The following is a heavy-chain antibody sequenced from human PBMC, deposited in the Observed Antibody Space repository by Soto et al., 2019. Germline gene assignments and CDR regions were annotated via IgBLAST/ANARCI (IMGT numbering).Heavy chain of an antibody. CDR3: ARTAPGTYFDY. Sequence: GGSLRLSCAASGFIFSTSAMNWVRQAPGKGLEWVSSISVSGGRIYYADSVKGRFTISRDNSKNTLYLQMNSLRAEDTAVYYCARTAPGTYFDYWGQGSLLTVSS. CDR1: GFIFSTSA. J-gene: IGHJ4*02. V-gene: IGHV3-23*01. D-gene: IGHD6-13*01. CDR2: ISVSGGRI.